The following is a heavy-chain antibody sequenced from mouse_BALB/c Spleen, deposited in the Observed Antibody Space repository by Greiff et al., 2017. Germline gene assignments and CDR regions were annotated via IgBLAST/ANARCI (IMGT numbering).Heavy chain of an antibody. J-gene: IGHJ3*01. V-gene: IGHV5-6-3*01. CDR2: IYSNGGST. Sequence: EVQRVESGGGLVQPGGSLKLSCAASGFTFSSYGMPWVRQTPDKRLELVATIYSNGGSTYYPDSVKGRFTISRDNAKNTLYLQMSSLKSEDTAVYACERDLDYYDSREGAWFAYWGQGTLVTVSA. CDR1: GFTFSSYG. CDR3: ERDLDYYDSREGAWFAY. D-gene: IGHD1-1*01.